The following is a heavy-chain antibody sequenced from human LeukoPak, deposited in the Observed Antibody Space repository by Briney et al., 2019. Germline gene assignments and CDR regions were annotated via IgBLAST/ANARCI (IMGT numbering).Heavy chain of an antibody. CDR3: ARGLVGIPPYYYGMDV. V-gene: IGHV3-53*01. J-gene: IGHJ6*02. D-gene: IGHD2-8*02. Sequence: GSLRLSCAASGFTFSSYTMSWVRQAPGKGLEWVSVIYSGGSTYYADSVKGRFTISRDNSKNTLYLQMNSLRAEDTAVYYCARGLVGIPPYYYGMDVWGQGTTVTVSS. CDR1: GFTFSSYT. CDR2: IYSGGST.